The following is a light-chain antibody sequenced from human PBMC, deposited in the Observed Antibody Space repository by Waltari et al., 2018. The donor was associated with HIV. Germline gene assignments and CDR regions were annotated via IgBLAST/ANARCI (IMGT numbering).Light chain of an antibody. V-gene: IGKV3-15*01. CDR3: QQYNSWPPS. CDR1: QSVSNN. J-gene: IGKJ3*01. Sequence: EIVMTQYPATLSVSPGGRATLSCRVSQSVSNNLAWYQQKPGQPPRLLIHDASIRATGLPARFTGRGSGTEFTLTLSNVQSEDFAVYYCQQYNSWPPSFGPGTKVDIK. CDR2: DAS.